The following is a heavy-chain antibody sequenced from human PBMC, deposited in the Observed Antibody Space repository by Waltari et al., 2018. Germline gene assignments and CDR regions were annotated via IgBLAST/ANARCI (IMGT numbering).Heavy chain of an antibody. J-gene: IGHJ4*02. Sequence: QVQLVQSGAEVKKPGSSVKVSCKASGGTFSSYAISWVRKAPGPGLEWMGGIIPIFGTANYAQKFQGRVTITADESTSTAYMELNSLRAEDTDVYYCAKDQWLGRERTGNFDYWGQGTLVTVSS. CDR3: AKDQWLGRERTGNFDY. V-gene: IGHV1-69*01. CDR2: IIPIFGTA. CDR1: GGTFSSYA. D-gene: IGHD6-19*01.